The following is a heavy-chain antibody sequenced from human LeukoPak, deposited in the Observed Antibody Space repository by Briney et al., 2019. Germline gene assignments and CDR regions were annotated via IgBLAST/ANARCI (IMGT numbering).Heavy chain of an antibody. CDR2: IDASGST. CDR1: GGSIRNYY. J-gene: IGHJ6*03. CDR3: ARVVGYYDILTGNSVDYYYMDV. V-gene: IGHV4-4*07. D-gene: IGHD3-9*01. Sequence: SETLSLTCTVTGGSIRNYYWSWIRQPAGKGLEWVGHIDASGSTKYNPSLKSRLIMSLDTSKNQFSLKLSSVTAADTAVYYCARVVGYYDILTGNSVDYYYMDVWGKGTTVTISS.